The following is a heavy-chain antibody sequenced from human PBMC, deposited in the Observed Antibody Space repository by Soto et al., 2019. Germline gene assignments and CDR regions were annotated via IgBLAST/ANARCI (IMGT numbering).Heavy chain of an antibody. V-gene: IGHV3-23*01. J-gene: IGHJ4*02. CDR1: GFTFSSYG. D-gene: IGHD1-1*01. Sequence: EVQLLESGGGFVQSGGSLRLSCAASGFTFSSYGMSWVRQAPGKGLEWVSGISGSGKTTYYAESLRGRFTISRDNFANMVYLQMSSLRVDDTAIYYCAKEGRLRKRCFDFWGQGALVSVSS. CDR3: AKEGRLRKRCFDF. CDR2: ISGSGKTT.